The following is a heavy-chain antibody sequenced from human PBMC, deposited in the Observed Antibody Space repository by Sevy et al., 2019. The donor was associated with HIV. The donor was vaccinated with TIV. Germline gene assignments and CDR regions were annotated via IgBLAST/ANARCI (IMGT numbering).Heavy chain of an antibody. CDR1: GFTFSSYS. V-gene: IGHV3-48*01. CDR2: ISSGSSTI. CDR3: ARVRDYVYFDY. D-gene: IGHD3-10*02. J-gene: IGHJ4*02. Sequence: GGSLRLSCVASGFTFSSYSMNWVRQAPGKGLEWVSYISSGSSTIYYADSVKGRFTIARDNAKNSLYLQMNSLRGEDTAVYYCARVRDYVYFDYWGQGILVTVSS.